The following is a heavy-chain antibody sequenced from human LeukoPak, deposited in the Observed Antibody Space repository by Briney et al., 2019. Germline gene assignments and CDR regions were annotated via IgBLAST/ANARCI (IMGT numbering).Heavy chain of an antibody. Sequence: GGSLRLSCAASGFTFSSYGMSWVRQAPGKGLEWVSAISGSGGSTYYADSVKGRFTISRDNSKNTLYLQMNSLRAEDTAVYYCARDYGGSSPFDYWGQGTLVTVSP. CDR2: ISGSGGST. D-gene: IGHD4-23*01. V-gene: IGHV3-23*01. CDR1: GFTFSSYG. CDR3: ARDYGGSSPFDY. J-gene: IGHJ4*02.